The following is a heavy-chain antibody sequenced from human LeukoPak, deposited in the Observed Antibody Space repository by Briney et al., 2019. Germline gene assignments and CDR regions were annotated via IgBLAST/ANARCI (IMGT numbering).Heavy chain of an antibody. V-gene: IGHV4-59*01. CDR2: IYYDGST. CDR3: ASLGGSGSWNFGY. D-gene: IGHD3-10*01. Sequence: SETLSLTCAVSRGSISSYYWSWIRQSPGKGLEWIGYIYYDGSTNYNPSLKSRATISLDTSENQFSLRLSSVTAADTAVYYCASLGGSGSWNFGYWGQGALVTVSS. J-gene: IGHJ4*02. CDR1: RGSISSYY.